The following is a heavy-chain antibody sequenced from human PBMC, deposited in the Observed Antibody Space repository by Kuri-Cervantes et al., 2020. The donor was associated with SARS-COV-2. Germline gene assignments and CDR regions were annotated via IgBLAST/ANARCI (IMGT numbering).Heavy chain of an antibody. V-gene: IGHV3-23*01. CDR1: GFTFSSYA. CDR2: ISGSGGST. J-gene: IGHJ1*01. Sequence: GGSLRLSCAASGFTFSSYAMSWGRQAPGKGLEWVSAISGSGGSTYYADPVKGRFTISRENSKNTLYLQMNSLRAEDTAVYYCATDLRHYDFWSGYYPLGYFQHWGQGTLVTVSS. D-gene: IGHD3-3*01. CDR3: ATDLRHYDFWSGYYPLGYFQH.